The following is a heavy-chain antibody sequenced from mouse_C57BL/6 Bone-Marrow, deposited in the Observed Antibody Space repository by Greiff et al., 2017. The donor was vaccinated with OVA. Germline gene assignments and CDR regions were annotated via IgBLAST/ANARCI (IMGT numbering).Heavy chain of an antibody. V-gene: IGHV1-31*01. CDR1: GYSFTGYY. CDR3: ARGGGSSSWFAY. D-gene: IGHD1-1*01. J-gene: IGHJ3*01. Sequence: IQLQQSGPELVKHVASVTISCKASGYSFTGYYMHWVKQSHVNIIDWIGYIYPYNGVSSYNQKFKGKATLTLDKSSSTAYMELRSLTSEVSAVYYCARGGGSSSWFAYWGQGTLVTVSA. CDR2: IYPYNGVS.